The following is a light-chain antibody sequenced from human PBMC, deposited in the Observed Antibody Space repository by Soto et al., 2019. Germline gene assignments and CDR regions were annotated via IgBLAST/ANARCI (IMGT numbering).Light chain of an antibody. CDR3: EQYDKWPWT. CDR1: QTINNN. CDR2: GAS. V-gene: IGKV3-15*01. Sequence: DIVMPQSPATLPMSPGERATLSCRASQTINNNLAWNQQKPGQAPRLLIYGASTRATGIPDRFSGSGSGTEFTLTNSSLESEDFAVYYCEQYDKWPWTFGQGTKVEIK. J-gene: IGKJ1*01.